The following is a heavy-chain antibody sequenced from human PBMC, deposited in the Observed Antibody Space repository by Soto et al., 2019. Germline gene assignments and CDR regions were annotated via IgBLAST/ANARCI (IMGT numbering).Heavy chain of an antibody. Sequence: GASVKVSCKASGYTFTSYDINWVRQATGQGLEWMGWMNPNSGNTGYAQKFQGRVTMTRNTSISTAYMELSSLRSEDTAVYYCARKRGDLYSGYVFWCFAPWGQGPLVPVSS. J-gene: IGHJ5*02. CDR3: ARKRGDLYSGYVFWCFAP. CDR2: MNPNSGNT. CDR1: GYTFTSYD. D-gene: IGHD5-12*01. V-gene: IGHV1-8*01.